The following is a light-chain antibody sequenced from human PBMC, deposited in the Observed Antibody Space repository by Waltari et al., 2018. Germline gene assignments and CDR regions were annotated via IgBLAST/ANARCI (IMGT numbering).Light chain of an antibody. CDR1: ESVKNN. CDR2: KAS. V-gene: IGKV1-5*03. Sequence: DVQLTHSPSTLSASVGDRVPITCRARESVKNNLAWYQHQPGKAPKVLVHKASRLESGVPSRFSGSGYGTEFTLTISSLEPDDFATYYCHQYNTLPLTFGGGTKVEIK. J-gene: IGKJ4*01. CDR3: HQYNTLPLT.